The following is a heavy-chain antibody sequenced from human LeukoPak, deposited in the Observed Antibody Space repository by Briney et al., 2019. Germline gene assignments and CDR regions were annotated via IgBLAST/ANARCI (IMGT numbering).Heavy chain of an antibody. Sequence: SETLSLTCAVDGGSFSGYYWSWIRQPPGKGLEWIGEINHSGSTNYNPSLKSRVTISVDTSKNQFSLKLSSVTAADTAVYYCARGRYVSITIFGVPTRGKFDYWGQGTLVTVCS. CDR3: ARGRYVSITIFGVPTRGKFDY. J-gene: IGHJ4*02. D-gene: IGHD3-3*01. CDR2: INHSGST. CDR1: GGSFSGYY. V-gene: IGHV4-34*01.